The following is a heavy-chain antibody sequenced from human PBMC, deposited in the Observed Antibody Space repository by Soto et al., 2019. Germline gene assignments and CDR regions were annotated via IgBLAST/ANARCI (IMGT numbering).Heavy chain of an antibody. Sequence: GSLRLSCAASGFTFSSYGMHWVRQAPGKGLEWVAVISYDGSNKYYADSVKGRFTISRDNSKNTLYLQMNSLRAEDTAVYYCAKDDYGPYYYYYYGMDVWGQGTTVTVSS. V-gene: IGHV3-30*18. CDR1: GFTFSSYG. J-gene: IGHJ6*02. CDR3: AKDDYGPYYYYYYGMDV. D-gene: IGHD3-16*01. CDR2: ISYDGSNK.